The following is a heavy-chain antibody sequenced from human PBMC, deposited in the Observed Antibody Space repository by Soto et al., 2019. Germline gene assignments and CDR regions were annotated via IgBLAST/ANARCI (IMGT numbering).Heavy chain of an antibody. V-gene: IGHV1-2*04. D-gene: IGHD6-13*01. CDR1: GYTFTGYY. CDR2: INPNSGGT. J-gene: IGHJ6*02. CDR3: ARGLGQLTLYYYYGMDV. Sequence: ASVKVSCKASGYTFTGYYMHWVRQAPGQGLEWMGWINPNSGGTNYAQKFQGWVTMTRDTSISTAYMELSRLRSDDTAVYYCARGLGQLTLYYYYGMDVWGQGTTVTVS.